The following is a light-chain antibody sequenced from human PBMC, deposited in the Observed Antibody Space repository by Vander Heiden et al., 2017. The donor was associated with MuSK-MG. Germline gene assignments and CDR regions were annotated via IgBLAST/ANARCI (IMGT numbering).Light chain of an antibody. CDR2: KAS. CDR3: QHDNSYMFT. Sequence: DIQMTQSPSTLSTSVGDRVTITCRASQSISSWLAWYQQKPGKAPKLLIYKASSLESGVPSRFSGSGSGTEFTLTISSLQPDDFATYYCQHDNSYMFTFGQGTKVEIK. J-gene: IGKJ2*01. V-gene: IGKV1-5*03. CDR1: QSISSW.